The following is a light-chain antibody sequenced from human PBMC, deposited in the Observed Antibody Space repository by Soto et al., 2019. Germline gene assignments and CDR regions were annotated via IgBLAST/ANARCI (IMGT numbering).Light chain of an antibody. Sequence: QSVLTQPPSESGAPGQRVTISCTGSSSNIGAGYDVLWYQQLPGTAPKLLIYGNTNRPSGVPDRFSGSKSGTSASLAITGLQTEDEADYYCQSYDTSLTTLVFGGGTKVTVL. V-gene: IGLV1-40*01. CDR3: QSYDTSLTTLV. CDR2: GNT. CDR1: SSNIGAGYD. J-gene: IGLJ2*01.